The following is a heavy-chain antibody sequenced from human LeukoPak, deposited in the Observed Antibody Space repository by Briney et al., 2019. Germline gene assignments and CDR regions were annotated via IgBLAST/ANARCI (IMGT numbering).Heavy chain of an antibody. CDR3: ARSHDHLWGNYPDY. D-gene: IGHD3-16*02. CDR2: IHHDGGI. V-gene: IGHV4/OR15-8*01. CDR1: GGSIDSTNW. J-gene: IGHJ4*02. Sequence: SETLSLTCDVSGGSIDSTNWWNWVRQPPGKGLEWIGEIHHDGGINYNPSLKSRVTLSVDKSKNQFSLRLNSVTAADTAMYYCARSHDHLWGNYPDYWGQGTLVTVSS.